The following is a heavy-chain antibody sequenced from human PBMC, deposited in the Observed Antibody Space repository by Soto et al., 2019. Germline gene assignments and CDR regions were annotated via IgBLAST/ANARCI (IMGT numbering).Heavy chain of an antibody. CDR2: IYYSGST. CDR3: ARWWSGSRQGFDP. V-gene: IGHV4-31*03. CDR1: GGSISSGDYY. Sequence: QVQLQESGPGLVKPSQTLSLTCTVSGGSISSGDYYWSWIRQHPGKGLEWIGYIYYSGSTYYNPSLKSRVTISVDPSKNQFSLKLSSVTDADTAVYYCARWWSGSRQGFDPWGLGTLVTVSS. D-gene: IGHD3-3*01. J-gene: IGHJ5*02.